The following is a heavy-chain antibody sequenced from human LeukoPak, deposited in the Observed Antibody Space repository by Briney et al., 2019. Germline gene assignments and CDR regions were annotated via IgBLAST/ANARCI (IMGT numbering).Heavy chain of an antibody. CDR1: GGSISGYY. Sequence: SETLSLTCTVSGGSISGYYWSWIRQPAGKGLEWIGRIHTSGSTNYNPSLKSRVTMSVDTSKNQFSLKLSSVTAADTAVYYCARDRWFGEYKDAFDIWGQGTMVTVSS. CDR2: IHTSGST. V-gene: IGHV4-4*07. CDR3: ARDRWFGEYKDAFDI. J-gene: IGHJ3*02. D-gene: IGHD3-10*01.